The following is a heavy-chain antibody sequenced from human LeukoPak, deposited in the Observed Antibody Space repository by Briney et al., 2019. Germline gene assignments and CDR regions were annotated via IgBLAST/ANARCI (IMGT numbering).Heavy chain of an antibody. CDR2: ISSSSSNI. CDR3: GLDYYSYNGMDV. J-gene: IGHJ6*02. CDR1: GFTFSSYT. V-gene: IGHV3-21*01. Sequence: GGSLRLSCAASGFTFSSYTMNWVRQAPGKGLEWVSSISSSSSNIYYADSVKGRFTISRDNAKNSLSLQMSRLRAEDTAVYYCGLDYYSYNGMDVWGQGTTVTVSS.